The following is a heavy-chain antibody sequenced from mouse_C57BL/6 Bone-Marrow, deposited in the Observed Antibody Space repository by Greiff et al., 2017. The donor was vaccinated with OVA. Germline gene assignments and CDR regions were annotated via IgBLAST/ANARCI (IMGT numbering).Heavy chain of an antibody. Sequence: QVQLQQSGPELVKPGASVKISCKASGYAFSSSWMNWVKQRPGKGLEWIGRIYPGDGDTKYNGKFKGKATLTADKSSSTAYMQLSSLTSEDSAVYFCARSRGLRLDYWGQGTTLTVSS. CDR3: ARSRGLRLDY. J-gene: IGHJ2*01. V-gene: IGHV1-82*01. D-gene: IGHD2-4*01. CDR2: IYPGDGDT. CDR1: GYAFSSSW.